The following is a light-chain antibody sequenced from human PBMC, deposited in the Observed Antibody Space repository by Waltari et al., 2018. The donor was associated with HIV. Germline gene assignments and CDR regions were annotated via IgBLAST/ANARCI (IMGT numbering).Light chain of an antibody. Sequence: QLVLTQSPSASASLGASVKLTCTLTSGHSSSDIAAHQQQPEKGPRYLMKLNSDGSHSKGDGIPDRFSGSSSGAERYLTISSLQSEDEADYYCQTWGTGIWVFGGGTKLTVL. V-gene: IGLV4-69*01. CDR2: LNSDGSH. J-gene: IGLJ3*02. CDR1: SGHSSSD. CDR3: QTWGTGIWV.